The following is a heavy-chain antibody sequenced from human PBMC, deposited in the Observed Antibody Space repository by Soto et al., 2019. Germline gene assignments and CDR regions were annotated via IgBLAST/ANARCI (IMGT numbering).Heavy chain of an antibody. D-gene: IGHD3-10*01. J-gene: IGHJ4*02. CDR2: FNPIISFS. CDR3: ATSFGSGSRAFDY. Sequence: ASVKVSCKASGYTFRNFPIHWVRQAPGQGLEWMGWFNPIISFSKYALKFQGRVTLTTDKSTTTAYMVLSSLRSEDTAIYYCATSFGSGSRAFDYWGQGALVTVSS. CDR1: GYTFRNFP. V-gene: IGHV1-69*10.